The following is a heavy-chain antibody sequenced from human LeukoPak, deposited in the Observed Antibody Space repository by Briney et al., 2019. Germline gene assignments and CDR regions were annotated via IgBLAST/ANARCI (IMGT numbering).Heavy chain of an antibody. CDR3: ARLTITGTIVRLNWFDP. CDR2: IYYSGST. V-gene: IGHV4-59*11. Sequence: SETLSLTCTVSGGSIRSHYWSWIRQPPGKGLEWIGYIYYSGSTNYNPSLKSRVTISVDTSKNQFSLKLSSVTAADTAVYYCARLTITGTIVRLNWFDPWGQGTLVTVSS. J-gene: IGHJ5*02. D-gene: IGHD1-7*01. CDR1: GGSIRSHY.